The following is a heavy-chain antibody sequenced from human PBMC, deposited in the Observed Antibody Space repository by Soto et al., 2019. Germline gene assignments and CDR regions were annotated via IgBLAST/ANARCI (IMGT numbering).Heavy chain of an antibody. D-gene: IGHD2-15*01. CDR3: ASCSGGSCYYYGMDV. J-gene: IGHJ6*02. CDR2: INAGNGNT. Sequence: QVQLVQSGAEVKKHGASVKVSCKASGYTFTSYAMHWVRQAPGQRLEWMGWINAGNGNTKYSQKFQGRVTITRDTSASTAYMELSSLRSEDTAVYYCASCSGGSCYYYGMDVWGQGTTVTVSS. CDR1: GYTFTSYA. V-gene: IGHV1-3*01.